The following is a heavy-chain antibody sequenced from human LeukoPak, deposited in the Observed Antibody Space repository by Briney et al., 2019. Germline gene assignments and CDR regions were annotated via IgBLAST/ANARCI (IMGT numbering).Heavy chain of an antibody. Sequence: SETLSLTCAVYGGSFSGYYWNWIRQPPGKGLEWIGEINHSGSTNYNPSLKSRVTISVDTSKNQFSLKLSSVTAADTAVYYCARLGYGMDVWGQGTTVTVSS. V-gene: IGHV4-34*01. CDR1: GGSFSGYY. CDR2: INHSGST. J-gene: IGHJ6*02. CDR3: ARLGYGMDV.